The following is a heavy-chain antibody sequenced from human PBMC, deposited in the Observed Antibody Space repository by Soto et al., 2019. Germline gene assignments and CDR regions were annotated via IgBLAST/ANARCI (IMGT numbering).Heavy chain of an antibody. Sequence: QVQLVQSGAEVKKPGASVKVSCKASGYTFTSYYMHWVRQAPGQGLEWMGIINPSGGSTSYPQKFQGRVTMTRDTSTSTVYMELSSLRSEDTAVYYCARERVVMTTVTTGFDYWGQGTLVTVSS. CDR2: INPSGGST. J-gene: IGHJ4*02. D-gene: IGHD4-17*01. V-gene: IGHV1-46*03. CDR3: ARERVVMTTVTTGFDY. CDR1: GYTFTSYY.